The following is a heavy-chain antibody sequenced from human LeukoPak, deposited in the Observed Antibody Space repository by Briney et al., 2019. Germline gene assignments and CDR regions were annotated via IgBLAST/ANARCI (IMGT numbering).Heavy chain of an antibody. D-gene: IGHD2-8*02. CDR2: IYYSGRT. V-gene: IGHV4-39*01. J-gene: IGHJ3*01. Sequence: SETLSLTCTVSGGSISSSNYYWGWIRQPPGKGLEWIANIYYSGRTYYNPSLKSRVTISVDTSKNQFSLKVSAVTAADTAVYYCARPLNTGDVDAFDVWGQETMVTVFS. CDR1: GGSISSSNYY. CDR3: ARPLNTGDVDAFDV.